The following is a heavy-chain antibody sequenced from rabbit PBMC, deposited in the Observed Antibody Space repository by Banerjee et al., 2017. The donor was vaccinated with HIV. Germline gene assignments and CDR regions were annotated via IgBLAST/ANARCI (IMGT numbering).Heavy chain of an antibody. D-gene: IGHD2-1*01. CDR3: ARDFDL. Sequence: QSLEESGGDLVKPGASLTLTCTASGFSFSANYVMCWVRQAPGKGLEWIACINTSSGNTVYANWAKGRFTISKTSSTTVTLQMTSLTAADTATYFCARDFDLWGPGTLVTVS. CDR1: GFSFSANYV. V-gene: IGHV1S40*01. CDR2: INTSSGNT. J-gene: IGHJ6*01.